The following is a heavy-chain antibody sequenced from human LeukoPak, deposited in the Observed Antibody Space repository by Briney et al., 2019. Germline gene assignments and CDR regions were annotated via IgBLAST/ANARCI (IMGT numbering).Heavy chain of an antibody. V-gene: IGHV1-2*04. J-gene: IGHJ3*02. D-gene: IGHD4-17*01. CDR3: ARASPPYGDDAFDI. CDR2: INPNSGGT. CDR1: GYTFTGYY. Sequence: ASVKVSCKASGYTFTGYYMHRVRQAPGQGLEWMGWINPNSGGTNYAQKFQGWVTLTRDTSISTAYMELSRLRSDDTAVYYCARASPPYGDDAFDIWGQGTMVTVSS.